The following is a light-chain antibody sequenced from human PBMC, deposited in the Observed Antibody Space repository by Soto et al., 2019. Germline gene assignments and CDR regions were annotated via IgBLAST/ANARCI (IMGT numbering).Light chain of an antibody. CDR3: MHGTQWPWT. CDR2: KVS. V-gene: IGKV2-30*01. CDR1: QSLVYSDGDTY. Sequence: DVVVTQSPLSLSVTLGQPASISCRSSQSLVYSDGDTYLSWFQQRPGQSPRRLIYKVSNRDSGVPDRFNGSGSGTDFTLKISRVEAEDVGLYYCMHGTQWPWTFGQGTKVGI. J-gene: IGKJ1*01.